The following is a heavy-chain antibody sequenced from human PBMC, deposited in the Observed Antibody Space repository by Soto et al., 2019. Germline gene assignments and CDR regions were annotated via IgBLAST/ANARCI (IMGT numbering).Heavy chain of an antibody. Sequence: EVQLLESGGGLVQPGGSLRLSCAASGLTFISNAMNWVRQAPGKGLQWVSAISGGGDATFYADSVKGRFTISRDNSRNTVTLQMNSLGADDTAVYYCARKVPGSTTRPDYWYFDLWGRGTLVTVSS. CDR1: GLTFISNA. CDR2: ISGGGDAT. V-gene: IGHV3-23*01. CDR3: ARKVPGSTTRPDYWYFDL. J-gene: IGHJ2*01. D-gene: IGHD3-10*01.